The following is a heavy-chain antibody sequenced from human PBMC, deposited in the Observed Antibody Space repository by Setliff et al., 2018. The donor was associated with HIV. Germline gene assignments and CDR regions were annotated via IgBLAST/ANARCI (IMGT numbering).Heavy chain of an antibody. V-gene: IGHV1-46*01. Sequence: ASVKVSCKASGYIVTGYYIHWVRQAPGQGLEWMGIFNPSGGSTTYAQTFQGRVTMTRDTSTTTVYMELSSLRSDDTAVYYCARDSPYGGNSGAFDIWGQGTMVTVSS. CDR3: ARDSPYGGNSGAFDI. CDR1: GYIVTGYY. CDR2: FNPSGGST. D-gene: IGHD2-21*02. J-gene: IGHJ3*02.